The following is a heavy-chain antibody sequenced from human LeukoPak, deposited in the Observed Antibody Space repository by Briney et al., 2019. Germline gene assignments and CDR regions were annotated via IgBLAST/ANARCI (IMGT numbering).Heavy chain of an antibody. V-gene: IGHV3-66*01. CDR1: GFTVSSNY. Sequence: GGSLRLSCAASGFTVSSNYMSWVRQAPGKGLEWVSVIYSGGSTYYADSVKGRFTISRDNSKNTPYLQMNSLRAEDTAVYYCARAVYDSSGYYEDWGQGTLVTVSS. CDR2: IYSGGST. J-gene: IGHJ4*02. CDR3: ARAVYDSSGYYED. D-gene: IGHD3-22*01.